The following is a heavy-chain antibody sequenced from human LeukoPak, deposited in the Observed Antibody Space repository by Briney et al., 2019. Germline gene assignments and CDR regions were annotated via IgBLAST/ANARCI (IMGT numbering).Heavy chain of an antibody. CDR1: GFTVSTKY. CDR2: IYSDGST. D-gene: IGHD3-3*01. Sequence: GGSLRLSCAASGFTVSTKYMSWVRQAPGKGLEWVSLIYSDGSTYYADSVKGRITISRDNSKNTLYLQMNSLRAEDTAVYYCASYYLEWLFGWAFDIWGQGTMVTLFS. V-gene: IGHV3-66*02. J-gene: IGHJ3*02. CDR3: ASYYLEWLFGWAFDI.